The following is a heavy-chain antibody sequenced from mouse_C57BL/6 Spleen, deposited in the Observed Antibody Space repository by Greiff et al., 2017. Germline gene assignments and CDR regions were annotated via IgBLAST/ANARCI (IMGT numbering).Heavy chain of an antibody. CDR1: GYAFSSSW. CDR2: IYPGDGDT. V-gene: IGHV1-82*01. Sequence: VQGVESGPELVKPGASVKISCKASGYAFSSSWMNWVKQRPGKGLEWIGRIYPGDGDTNYNGKFKGKATLTADKSSSTAYMQLSSLTSEDSAVYFCARSNGYYAMDYWGQGTSVTVSS. CDR3: ARSNGYYAMDY. J-gene: IGHJ4*01.